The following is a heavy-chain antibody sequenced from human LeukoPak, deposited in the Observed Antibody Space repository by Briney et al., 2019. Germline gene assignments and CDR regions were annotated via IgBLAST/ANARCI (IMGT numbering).Heavy chain of an antibody. CDR3: ARPGFYVGSQDTHYMDV. V-gene: IGHV4-39*01. D-gene: IGHD3-10*02. CDR2: ISDSGST. CDR1: YGSIRTKNFY. J-gene: IGHJ6*03. Sequence: PSETESLTCTVSYGSIRTKNFYWAWIRQPPGKGLEWIGKISDSGSTYYNPSLNSRVTISLDTSTNQFSQRVTSVAAADTAVYYCARPGFYVGSQDTHYMDVWGRGST.